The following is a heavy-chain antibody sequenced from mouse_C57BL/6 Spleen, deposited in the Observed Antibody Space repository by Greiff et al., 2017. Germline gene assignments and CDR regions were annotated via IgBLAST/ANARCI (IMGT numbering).Heavy chain of an antibody. Sequence: QVQLQQSGPELVKPGASVKISCKASGYAFSSSRMNWVKQRPGKGLEWIGRIYPGDGDTNYNGKFKGKATLTADKSSSTAYMQLSSLTSEDSAVYFCARGGVSYFDYWGQGTTLTVSS. CDR2: IYPGDGDT. J-gene: IGHJ2*01. CDR1: GYAFSSSR. CDR3: ARGGVSYFDY. V-gene: IGHV1-82*01.